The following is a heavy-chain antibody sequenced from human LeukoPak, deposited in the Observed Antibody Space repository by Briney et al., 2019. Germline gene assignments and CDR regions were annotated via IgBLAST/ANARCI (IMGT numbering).Heavy chain of an antibody. J-gene: IGHJ6*02. V-gene: IGHV1-69*04. Sequence: GASVKVSCKASGGTFSSYAISWVRQAPGQGLEWMGRIIPILGIANYAQKFQGRVTITADKSTSTAYMELSSLRSEDTAVYYYASDNVEMATIFNYYGMDVWGQGTTVTVSS. CDR1: GGTFSSYA. D-gene: IGHD5-24*01. CDR3: ASDNVEMATIFNYYGMDV. CDR2: IIPILGIA.